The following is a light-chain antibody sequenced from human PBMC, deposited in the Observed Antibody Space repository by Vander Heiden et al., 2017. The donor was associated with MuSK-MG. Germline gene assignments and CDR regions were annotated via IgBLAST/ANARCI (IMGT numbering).Light chain of an antibody. J-gene: IGKJ3*01. CDR2: DAS. V-gene: IGKV1-33*01. CDR3: QQYDNPFT. Sequence: DIQMTQSPSSLSASVGDRVTITCQASQDISNYLNWYQQKPGKAPKLLIYDASKLETGVPSRFSGSGSGTDFTFTISSLQPEDIATYYCQQYDNPFTFGPGTKVDIK. CDR1: QDISNY.